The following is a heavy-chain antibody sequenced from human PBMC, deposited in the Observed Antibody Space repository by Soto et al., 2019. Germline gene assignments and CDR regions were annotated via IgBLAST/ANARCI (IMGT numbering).Heavy chain of an antibody. CDR2: IWYDGSNK. CDR3: ATDIVVVVAGGAFDI. V-gene: IGHV3-33*01. D-gene: IGHD2-15*01. Sequence: GGSLRLSCAASGFTFSSYGMHWVRQAPGKGLEWVAVIWYDGSNKYYADSVKGRFTISRDNSKNTLYLQMNSLRAEDTAVYYCATDIVVVVAGGAFDIWGPGPMVPVSS. J-gene: IGHJ3*02. CDR1: GFTFSSYG.